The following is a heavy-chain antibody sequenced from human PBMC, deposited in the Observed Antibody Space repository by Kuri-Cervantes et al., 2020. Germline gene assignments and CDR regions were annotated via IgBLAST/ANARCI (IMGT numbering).Heavy chain of an antibody. CDR1: GYTFTGYY. D-gene: IGHD2-21*02. CDR3: ARAPYCGSACYNYFDY. CDR2: INPNSGGT. J-gene: IGHJ4*02. Sequence: ASVKVSCKASGYTFTGYYMHWVRQAPGQGLEWMGWINPNSGGTNYAQKFQGRVTMTRDTSISTAYMELSRLRSDDTAVCYCARAPYCGSACYNYFDYWGQGTLVTVSS. V-gene: IGHV1-2*02.